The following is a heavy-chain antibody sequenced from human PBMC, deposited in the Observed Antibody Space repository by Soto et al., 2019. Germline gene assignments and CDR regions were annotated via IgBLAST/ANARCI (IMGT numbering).Heavy chain of an antibody. Sequence: SETLSLTCSVSVGSISSSNWWSLVRQPPGKGLEWIGEIYHSGSTNYNPSLKSRVTISVDKSKNQFSLKLSSVTAADTAVYYCARSQQLVRWFDPWGQGTLVTVS. CDR2: IYHSGST. CDR1: VGSISSSNW. J-gene: IGHJ5*02. D-gene: IGHD6-13*01. CDR3: ARSQQLVRWFDP. V-gene: IGHV4-4*02.